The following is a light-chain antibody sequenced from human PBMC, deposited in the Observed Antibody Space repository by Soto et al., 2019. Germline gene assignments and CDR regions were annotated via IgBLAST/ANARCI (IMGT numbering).Light chain of an antibody. V-gene: IGLV1-44*01. CDR1: SSNIGSTT. Sequence: QSVLTQPPSAPGTPGQRVTISCSGSSSNIGSTTVNWYQQLPGMAPKLLIYSNNQRPSGVPDRFSGSKSGTSASLAISGLQSEDEADYYCATWDDSLSGRVFGGGTKLTVL. CDR3: ATWDDSLSGRV. CDR2: SNN. J-gene: IGLJ2*01.